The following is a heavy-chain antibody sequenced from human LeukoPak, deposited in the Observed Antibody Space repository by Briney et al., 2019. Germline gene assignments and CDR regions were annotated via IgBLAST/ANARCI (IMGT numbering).Heavy chain of an antibody. V-gene: IGHV3-21*01. CDR3: ARESYDFWSGYYPTTKYGMDV. D-gene: IGHD3-3*01. CDR1: GFTFSTSW. J-gene: IGHJ6*02. CDR2: ISSSSSYI. Sequence: GGSLRLSCAASGFTFSTSWMTWVRQAPGKGLEWVSSISSSSSYIYYADSVKGRFTISRDNAKNSLYLQMNSLRAEDTAVYYCARESYDFWSGYYPTTKYGMDVWGQGTTVTVSS.